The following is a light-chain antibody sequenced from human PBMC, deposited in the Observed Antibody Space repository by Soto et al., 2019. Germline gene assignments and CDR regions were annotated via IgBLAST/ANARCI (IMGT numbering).Light chain of an antibody. Sequence: EVMLTQSPGTLSLSPGERATLSCRASQSVGSTYVAWYQRRPGQAPRLLIYGASSRATGIPDRFSGSGSGTDFTLTISRLEPEDFAVYYCQQYGDSPWTFGQGTKVEIK. CDR2: GAS. J-gene: IGKJ1*01. V-gene: IGKV3-20*01. CDR3: QQYGDSPWT. CDR1: QSVGSTY.